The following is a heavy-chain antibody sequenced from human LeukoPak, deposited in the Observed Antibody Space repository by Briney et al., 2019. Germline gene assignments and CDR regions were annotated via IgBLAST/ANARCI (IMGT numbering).Heavy chain of an antibody. Sequence: GGSLRLSCAASDFTFSSYSLNWGRQSPGKGLGWVSSIILSSSYLYYAHSFKGRLPISRDNAKNSLSLQMNTLRAEDTAVYSCARDFGYSYCYPFDYWGQGTLVNVS. J-gene: IGHJ4*02. V-gene: IGHV3-21*01. CDR2: IILSSSYL. D-gene: IGHD5-18*01. CDR1: DFTFSSYS. CDR3: ARDFGYSYCYPFDY.